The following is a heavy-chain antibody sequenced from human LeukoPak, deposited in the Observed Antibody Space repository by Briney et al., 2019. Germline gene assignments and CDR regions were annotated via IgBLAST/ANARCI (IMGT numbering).Heavy chain of an antibody. Sequence: GASVKVSFKVSGYTLTELSMHWVRQAPGKGLEWMGGFDPEDGETIYAQKFQGRVTMTEDTSTDTAYMELSSLRSEDTAVYYCATSGYSSSWYSFDYWGQGTLVTVSS. CDR3: ATSGYSSSWYSFDY. CDR1: GYTLTELS. J-gene: IGHJ4*02. V-gene: IGHV1-24*01. CDR2: FDPEDGET. D-gene: IGHD6-13*01.